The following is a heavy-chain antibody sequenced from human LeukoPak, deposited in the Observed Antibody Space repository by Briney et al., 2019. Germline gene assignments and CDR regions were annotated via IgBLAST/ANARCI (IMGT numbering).Heavy chain of an antibody. D-gene: IGHD3-16*01. CDR2: TSYDGNNH. CDR1: GFTFSSFA. Sequence: GGSLRLSCAASGFTFSSFAMHWVRQAPGKGLEWVAVTSYDGNNHYYPDSVKGRFTVSRDNSKNTLYLQMNSLRPEDTAVYYCAKDVRGPFDYWGQGTLVTVSS. J-gene: IGHJ4*02. V-gene: IGHV3-30-3*01. CDR3: AKDVRGPFDY.